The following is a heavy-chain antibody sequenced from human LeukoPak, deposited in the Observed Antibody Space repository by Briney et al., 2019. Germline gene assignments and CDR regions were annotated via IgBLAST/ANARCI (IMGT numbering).Heavy chain of an antibody. J-gene: IGHJ3*02. CDR2: IYYSGST. CDR1: GGSISSYY. D-gene: IGHD3-3*01. CDR3: AREAGAGVDDAFDI. V-gene: IGHV4-59*12. Sequence: SETLSLTCTLSGGSISSYYWSWIRQPPGKGLEWIGYIYYSGSTNYNPSLKSRVTISVDTSKNQFSLKLSSVTAADTAVYYCAREAGAGVDDAFDIWGQGTMVTVSS.